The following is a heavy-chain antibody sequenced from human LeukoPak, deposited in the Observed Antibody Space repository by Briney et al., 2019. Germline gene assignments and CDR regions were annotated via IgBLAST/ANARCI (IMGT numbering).Heavy chain of an antibody. CDR1: GGSISSSSYY. Sequence: SETLSLTCTVSGGSISSSSYYWGWIRQPPGKGLEWIGSIYYSGSTYYNPSLKSRVTISVDTSKNQFSLKLSSVTAADTAVYYCARDLSRQWLVGGLDYWGQGTLVTVSS. V-gene: IGHV4-39*07. CDR2: IYYSGST. J-gene: IGHJ4*02. D-gene: IGHD6-19*01. CDR3: ARDLSRQWLVGGLDY.